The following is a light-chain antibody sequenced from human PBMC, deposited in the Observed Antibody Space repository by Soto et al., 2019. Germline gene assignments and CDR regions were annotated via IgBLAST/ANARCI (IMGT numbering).Light chain of an antibody. CDR1: SSNIGAGYD. Sequence: QSVLTQPPSVSGAPGQRVTISCTGSSSNIGAGYDVHWYQQLPGTAPKLLIYGNSNRPSGVPDRFSGSKSGTSASLAITGLQAEDEADYYSQSYDSSLSGSDDXGPGTK. CDR2: GNS. CDR3: QSYDSSLSGSDD. J-gene: IGLJ1*01. V-gene: IGLV1-40*01.